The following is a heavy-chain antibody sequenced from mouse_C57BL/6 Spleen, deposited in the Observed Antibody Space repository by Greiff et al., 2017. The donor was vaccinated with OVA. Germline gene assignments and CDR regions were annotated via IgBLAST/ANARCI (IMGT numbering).Heavy chain of an antibody. D-gene: IGHD3-2*02. CDR2: ISDGGSYT. CDR1: GFTFSSYA. V-gene: IGHV5-4*03. Sequence: EVMLVESGGGLVKPGGSLKLSCAASGFTFSSYAMSWVRQTPEKRLEWVATISDGGSYTYYPDNVKGRFTISRDNAKNNLYLQMSHLKSEDTAMDYCARDRGSSGPRNYFDYWGQGTTLTVSA. J-gene: IGHJ2*01. CDR3: ARDRGSSGPRNYFDY.